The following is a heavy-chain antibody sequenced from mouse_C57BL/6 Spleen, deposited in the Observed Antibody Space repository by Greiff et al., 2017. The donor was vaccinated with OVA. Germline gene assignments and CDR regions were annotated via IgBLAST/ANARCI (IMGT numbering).Heavy chain of an antibody. CDR1: GYTFTSYG. CDR2: IYPRSGNT. D-gene: IGHD1-1*01. CDR3: ARGGTVVVPRYFDV. Sequence: VQLQQSGAELARPGASVKLSCKASGYTFTSYGISWVKQRTGQGLEWIGEIYPRSGNTYYNEKFKGKATLTADKSSSTAYMELRSLTSEDSAVYFGARGGTVVVPRYFDVWGTGTTVTVSS. J-gene: IGHJ1*03. V-gene: IGHV1-81*01.